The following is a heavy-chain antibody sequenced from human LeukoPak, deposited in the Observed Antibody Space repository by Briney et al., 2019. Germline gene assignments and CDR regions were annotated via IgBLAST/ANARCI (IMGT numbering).Heavy chain of an antibody. CDR3: ARDMVGVQWLPHAFDI. V-gene: IGHV4-4*07. J-gene: IGHJ3*02. Sequence: PSETLSLTCTVSGGSISSYYWSWIRQPAGKGLEWIGRIYTSGSTNYNPSLKSRVTMSVDTSKNQFSLKLSSVTAADTAVYYCARDMVGVQWLPHAFDIWGQGTMVTVSS. CDR1: GGSISSYY. D-gene: IGHD6-19*01. CDR2: IYTSGST.